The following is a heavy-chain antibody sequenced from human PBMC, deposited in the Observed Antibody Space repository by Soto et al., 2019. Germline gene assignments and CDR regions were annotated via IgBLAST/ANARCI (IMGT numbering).Heavy chain of an antibody. CDR3: ATSRINMIRGVFYYGLDV. J-gene: IGHJ6*02. D-gene: IGHD3-10*01. V-gene: IGHV1-8*01. CDR1: GYTFTKYD. Sequence: QEQLEQSGAEVKKPGASVKVSCKASGYTFTKYDFNWVRQATGQGPEWMGWVNPISGNTETAQNFQGRVSLTMNTSTNTAVMELMSLRSGDTAIYYCATSRINMIRGVFYYGLDVWGRGTTVTVSS. CDR2: VNPISGNT.